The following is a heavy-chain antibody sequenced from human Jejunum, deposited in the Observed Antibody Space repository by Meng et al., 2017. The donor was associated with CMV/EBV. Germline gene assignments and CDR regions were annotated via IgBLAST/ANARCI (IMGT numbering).Heavy chain of an antibody. CDR3: ARGRDFYDLLTGFKSGYYFDY. CDR2: IYTDDNR. J-gene: IGHJ4*02. CDR1: Y. V-gene: IGHV3-53*01. D-gene: IGHD3-9*01. Sequence: YMSRVREAPGEGLEWVAFIYTDDNRYYAESVKSRVTISRDNSKNTVYLQKNNLGAEDTAVYYCARGRDFYDLLTGFKSGYYFDYWGQGTQVTVSS.